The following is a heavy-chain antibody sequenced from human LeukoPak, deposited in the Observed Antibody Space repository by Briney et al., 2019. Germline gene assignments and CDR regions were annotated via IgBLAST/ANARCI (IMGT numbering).Heavy chain of an antibody. CDR2: IANDDDTT. V-gene: IGHV3-48*02. D-gene: IGHD2/OR15-2a*01. CDR1: GFIFRASS. CDR3: AKIKGPSLSTCYMDV. Sequence: GGSLRLSCAASGFIFRASSVNWVRQAPGKGLEWLAYIANDDDTTFYADSVTGRFTLSKDKADNLVYLQMNSLRDDDTAVYYCAKIKGPSLSTCYMDVWGRGTTVTVSS. J-gene: IGHJ6*03.